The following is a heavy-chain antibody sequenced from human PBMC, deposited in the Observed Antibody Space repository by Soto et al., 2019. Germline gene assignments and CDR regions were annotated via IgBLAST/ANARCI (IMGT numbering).Heavy chain of an antibody. CDR2: VNPGGTTT. CDR3: ARKHPRNWFDP. V-gene: IGHV3-74*01. CDR1: GFTFSNYW. J-gene: IGHJ5*02. Sequence: PGGSLRLSCAASGFTFSNYWMHWVRQAPGKGLVWVSRVNPGGTTTNYADSVRGRFTVSRDNSKNTLYLQMNSLRVEDTAVYYCARKHPRNWFDPWGQGTLVTVSS.